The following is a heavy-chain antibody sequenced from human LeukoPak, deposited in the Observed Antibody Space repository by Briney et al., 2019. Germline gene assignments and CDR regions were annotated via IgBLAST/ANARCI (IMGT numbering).Heavy chain of an antibody. CDR2: MNPNSGNT. CDR1: GYTFTSYD. CDR3: ARAGPVTRRNWFDP. Sequence: ASAKVSCKASGYTFTSYDINWVRQATGQGLEWMGWMNPNSGNTGYAQKFQGRVTMTRNTSISTAYMELSSLRSEDTAVYYCARAGPVTRRNWFDPWGQGTLVTVSS. V-gene: IGHV1-8*01. J-gene: IGHJ5*02. D-gene: IGHD4-17*01.